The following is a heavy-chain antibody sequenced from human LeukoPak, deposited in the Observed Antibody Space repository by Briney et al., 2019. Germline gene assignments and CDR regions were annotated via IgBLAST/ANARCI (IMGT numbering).Heavy chain of an antibody. CDR2: INPNSGGT. Sequence: VASVKVSCKASGYTFTGYYMHWVQQAPGQGLEWMGRINPNSGGTNYAQKFQGRVTMTRDTSISTAYMELSRLRSDDTAVYYCASDAGFPFVLYGMDVWGQGTTVTVSS. J-gene: IGHJ6*02. V-gene: IGHV1-2*06. CDR3: ASDAGFPFVLYGMDV. CDR1: GYTFTGYY. D-gene: IGHD2-8*01.